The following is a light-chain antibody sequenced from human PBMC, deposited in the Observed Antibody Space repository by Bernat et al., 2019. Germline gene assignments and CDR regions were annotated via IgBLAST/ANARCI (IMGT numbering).Light chain of an antibody. CDR3: QQYGSSPPFT. Sequence: EIVLTQSPGTLSLSPGERATLSCRASKSVSSSYLAWYQQKPGQAPRLLIYGASSRATGIPDRFSGSGSGTDFPLTISRLEPEDFAVYYCQQYGSSPPFTFGHGTRLEIK. J-gene: IGKJ5*01. V-gene: IGKV3-20*01. CDR2: GAS. CDR1: KSVSSSY.